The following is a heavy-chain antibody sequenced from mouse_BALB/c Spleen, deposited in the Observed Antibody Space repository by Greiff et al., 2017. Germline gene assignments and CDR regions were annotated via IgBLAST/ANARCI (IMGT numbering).Heavy chain of an antibody. CDR3: ARHFYYGNYWYFDV. J-gene: IGHJ1*01. V-gene: IGHV5-12-2*01. D-gene: IGHD2-1*01. CDR2: ISDGGGST. CDR1: GFTFSSYT. Sequence: EVQRVESGGGLVQPGGSLKLSCAASGFTFSSYTMSWVRQTPEKRLEWVAYISDGGGSTYYPDTVKGRFTISRDNAKNTLYLQMSSLKSEDTAMYYCARHFYYGNYWYFDVWGAGTTVTVSS.